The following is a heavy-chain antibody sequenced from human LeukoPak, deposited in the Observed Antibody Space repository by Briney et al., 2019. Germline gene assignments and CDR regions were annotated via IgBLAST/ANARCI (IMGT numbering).Heavy chain of an antibody. J-gene: IGHJ4*02. V-gene: IGHV3-30*02. CDR1: GFTFSSYG. CDR3: AKDVVVVAATPIYYDSSGYPDY. Sequence: PGGSLRLSCAASGFTFSSYGMHWVRQAPGKGLEWVAFIRYDGSNKYYADSVKGRFTISRDNSKNTLYLQMNSLRAEDTAVYYCAKDVVVVAATPIYYDSSGYPDYWGQGTLVTVSS. D-gene: IGHD2-15*01. CDR2: IRYDGSNK.